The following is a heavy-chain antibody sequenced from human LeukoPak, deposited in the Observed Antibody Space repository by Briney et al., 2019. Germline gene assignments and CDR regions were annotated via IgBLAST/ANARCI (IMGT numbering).Heavy chain of an antibody. CDR2: VYYTGST. J-gene: IGHJ3*01. CDR1: DGSINTIRDY. V-gene: IGHV4-39*07. Sequence: SETLSLTCSVSDGSINTIRDYWRWVRQPPGKGLEWIGSVYYTGSTNYNAPFKSRVTISIDTSKNQFSLSLSAVTAADTAMYYCAREDAVSSDDAFDLWGQGTMVTVS. D-gene: IGHD6-19*01. CDR3: AREDAVSSDDAFDL.